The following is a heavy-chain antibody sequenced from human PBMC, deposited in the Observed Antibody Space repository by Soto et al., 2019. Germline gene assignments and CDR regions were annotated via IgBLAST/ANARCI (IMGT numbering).Heavy chain of an antibody. CDR2: ISLRHHST. CDR3: ARDGLLAYCGGDCYSGYDY. J-gene: IGHJ4*02. V-gene: IGHV1-46*01. CDR1: GDSFVDYF. Sequence: ASVKLSCKICGDSFVDYFIHWVRQAPKQGLEWMGIISLRHHSTSYAQKFQDRLSVTRDPSSTTIYMELSRLRSDDTAVYYCARDGLLAYCGGDCYSGYDYWGQGTLVTVSS. D-gene: IGHD2-21*02.